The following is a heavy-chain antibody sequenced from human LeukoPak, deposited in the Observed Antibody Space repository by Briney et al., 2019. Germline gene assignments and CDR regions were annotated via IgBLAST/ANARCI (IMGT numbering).Heavy chain of an antibody. CDR3: GKGLVSAIDY. J-gene: IGHJ4*02. V-gene: IGHV3-23*01. D-gene: IGHD2-21*02. CDR1: GFTFSNYT. Sequence: GGSLRLSCAASGFTFSNYTMSWVRQAPGKGLEWVSSISESGDDTYYVGLVNGGLTISRDKSKRTVDLQVHGLRAEDTAVYFCGKGLVSAIDYWGQGTLVSVSS. CDR2: ISESGDDT.